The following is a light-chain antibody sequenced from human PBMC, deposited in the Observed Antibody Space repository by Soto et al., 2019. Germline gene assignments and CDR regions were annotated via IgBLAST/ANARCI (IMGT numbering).Light chain of an antibody. CDR1: QSVSSSY. CDR2: GAS. J-gene: IGKJ4*01. V-gene: IGKV3-20*01. Sequence: EIVLTQSPGTLSLSPGERATLSCRASQSVSSSYLAWYQQKPGQAPRLLIYGASSRATGIPDRFSGSGSGTDLTLTISRLEPLYFAVYYCQQYGSSPLTFGGGPKLDIK. CDR3: QQYGSSPLT.